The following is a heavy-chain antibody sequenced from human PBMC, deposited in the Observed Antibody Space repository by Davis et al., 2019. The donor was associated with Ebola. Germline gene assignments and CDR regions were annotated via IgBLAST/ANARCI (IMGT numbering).Heavy chain of an antibody. CDR1: GFTFSSYW. D-gene: IGHD3-3*01. CDR3: AKELQPYYDFWSGYCLDY. V-gene: IGHV3-7*01. CDR2: IKQDGSEK. J-gene: IGHJ4*02. Sequence: GESLKISCAASGFTFSSYWMSWVRQAPGKGLEWVANIKQDGSEKYYVDSVKGRFTISRDNAKNSLYLQMNSLRAEDTAVYYCAKELQPYYDFWSGYCLDYWGQGTLVTVSS.